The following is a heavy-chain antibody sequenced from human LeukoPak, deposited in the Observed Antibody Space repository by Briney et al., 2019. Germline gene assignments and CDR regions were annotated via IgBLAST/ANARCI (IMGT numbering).Heavy chain of an antibody. V-gene: IGHV4-34*01. CDR1: GFTFSDYY. CDR2: INHSGSA. Sequence: GSLRLSCAASGFTFSDYYMSWIRQPPGKGLEWIGEINHSGSANYNPSLKSRVTISVDTSKNQFSLKLSSVTAADTAVYYCARELYSNSYFYYMGVWGKGTTVTVSS. CDR3: ARELYSNSYFYYMGV. D-gene: IGHD4-11*01. J-gene: IGHJ6*03.